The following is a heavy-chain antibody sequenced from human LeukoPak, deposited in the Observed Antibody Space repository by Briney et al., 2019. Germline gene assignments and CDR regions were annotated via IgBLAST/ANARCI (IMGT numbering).Heavy chain of an antibody. Sequence: SETLSLTCTVSGGSVNSNLYYWGWIRLPPGKALEWIGVFYYNGNTYYNPSLKSRVTISVDRSKNQFSLEVTPVTATDTAVYYCARIERLPGGSGYYFHSWGQGSLVTVSS. CDR1: GGSVNSNLYY. D-gene: IGHD6-19*01. CDR3: ARIERLPGGSGYYFHS. V-gene: IGHV4-39*01. J-gene: IGHJ4*02. CDR2: FYYNGNT.